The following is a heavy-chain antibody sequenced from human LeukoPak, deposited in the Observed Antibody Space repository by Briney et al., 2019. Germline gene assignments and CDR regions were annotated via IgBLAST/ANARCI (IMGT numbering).Heavy chain of an antibody. CDR3: ARDSYDYVWGGLGYRKNYYYYMDV. D-gene: IGHD3-16*01. V-gene: IGHV3-21*01. Sequence: GGSLRLSCAASGFTFSRYTMNWVRQAPGKGLEWVSSISSSSLYIYYADSVKGRFTISRDNAKNSLYLQMNSLRAEDTAVYYCARDSYDYVWGGLGYRKNYYYYMDVWGKGTTVTVSS. CDR1: GFTFSRYT. CDR2: ISSSSLYI. J-gene: IGHJ6*03.